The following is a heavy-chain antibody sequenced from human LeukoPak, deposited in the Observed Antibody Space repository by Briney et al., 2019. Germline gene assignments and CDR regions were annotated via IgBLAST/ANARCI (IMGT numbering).Heavy chain of an antibody. D-gene: IGHD6-13*01. CDR2: INHSGST. CDR3: ARTGIAAAVGLYSH. Sequence: GSLRLSCAASGFTFSSYWMSWVRQAPGKGLEWIGEINHSGSTNYNPSLKSRVTISVDTSKNQFSLKLSSVTAADTAVYYCARTGIAAAVGLYSHWGQGTLVTVSS. J-gene: IGHJ4*02. CDR1: GFTFSSYW. V-gene: IGHV4-34*01.